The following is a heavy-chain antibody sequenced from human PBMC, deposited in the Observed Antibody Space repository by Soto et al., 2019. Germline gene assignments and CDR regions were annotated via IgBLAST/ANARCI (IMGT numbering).Heavy chain of an antibody. CDR2: IDPSDSYT. CDR3: ARMRTHGWFDP. V-gene: IGHV5-10-1*01. J-gene: IGHJ5*02. Sequence: GESLKISCKGSGYSFTSSWISWVRQMPGKGLEWMGRIDPSDSYTNYSPSFQGHGTSSADKSISTAYLQWSSLKASDTAMYYCARMRTHGWFDPWGQGTLVTVSS. CDR1: GYSFTSSW.